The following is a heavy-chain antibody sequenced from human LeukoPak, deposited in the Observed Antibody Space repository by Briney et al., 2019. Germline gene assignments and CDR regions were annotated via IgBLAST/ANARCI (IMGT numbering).Heavy chain of an antibody. CDR3: ARPNDGDRYDFWSGYFDP. Sequence: PSETLSLTCAVSGYSISSGYYWGWIRQPPGKGLEWIGSVYHSGSTHYNPSLKSRVTISVDTSKNQFSLELSSVTAADTAVYYCARPNDGDRYDFWSGYFDPWGRGTLVTVSS. V-gene: IGHV4-38-2*01. D-gene: IGHD3-3*01. CDR1: GYSISSGYY. J-gene: IGHJ5*02. CDR2: VYHSGST.